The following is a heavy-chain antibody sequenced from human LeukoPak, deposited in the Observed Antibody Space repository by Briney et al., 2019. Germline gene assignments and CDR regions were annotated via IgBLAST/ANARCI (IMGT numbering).Heavy chain of an antibody. CDR1: GGSISSYY. CDR2: IYYSGTT. V-gene: IGHV4-59*08. D-gene: IGHD6-13*01. J-gene: IGHJ4*02. CDR3: TRGLSSSTWPDC. Sequence: SETLSLTCTVSGGSISSYYWSWIRQPPGKGLEWIGYIYYSGTTNYNPSLKSPVTISVDTSKNQLSLKLSSVTAADTGVYYCTRGLSSSTWPDCWGQGTLVTVSS.